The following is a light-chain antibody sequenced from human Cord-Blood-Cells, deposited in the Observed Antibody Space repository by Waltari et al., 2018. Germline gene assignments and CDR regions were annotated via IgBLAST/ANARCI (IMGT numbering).Light chain of an antibody. CDR3: QQYYSTPIT. Sequence: DIVMTLSPHSLAVSLGERATLHCTSTQSVLYISNNKNYLAWDQQKQGQPTKLLIYWASTRESGVPDRFSGSGSGTDFTRTISSLQAEDVAVYYCQQYYSTPITFGQGTRLEIK. CDR2: WAS. J-gene: IGKJ5*01. V-gene: IGKV4-1*01. CDR1: QSVLYISNNKNY.